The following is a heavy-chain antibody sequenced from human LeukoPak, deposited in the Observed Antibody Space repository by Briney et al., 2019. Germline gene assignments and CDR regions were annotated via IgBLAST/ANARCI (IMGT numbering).Heavy chain of an antibody. CDR3: ARWKDTALFPYYFDY. V-gene: IGHV4-34*01. D-gene: IGHD5-18*01. CDR1: GGSFSGYY. J-gene: IGHJ4*02. Sequence: PSETLSLTCAVYGGSFSGYYWSWIRQPPGKGLEWIGEINHSGSTNYNPSLKSRVTISVDTSKNQFSLKLSSVTAADTAVYYCARWKDTALFPYYFDYWGQGTLVTVSS. CDR2: INHSGST.